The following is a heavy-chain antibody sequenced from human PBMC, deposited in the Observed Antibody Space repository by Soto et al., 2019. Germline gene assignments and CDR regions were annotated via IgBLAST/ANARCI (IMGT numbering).Heavy chain of an antibody. V-gene: IGHV4-59*01. D-gene: IGHD3-10*01. CDR1: GGSISSYY. CDR2: IYYSGST. Sequence: TSETLSLTCTVSGGSISSYYWSWIRQPPGKGLEWIGYIYYSGSTNYNPSLKSRVTISVDTSKNQFSLKLSSVTAADTAVYYCAREITMVRGLDPWGQGTLVTVSS. CDR3: AREITMVRGLDP. J-gene: IGHJ5*02.